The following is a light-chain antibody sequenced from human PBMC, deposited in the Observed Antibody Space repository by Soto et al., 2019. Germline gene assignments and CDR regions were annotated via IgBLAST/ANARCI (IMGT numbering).Light chain of an antibody. CDR3: QQYDNWPWT. CDR1: QSVSSN. J-gene: IGKJ1*01. V-gene: IGKV3-15*01. Sequence: EIVMTQSPATLSVSPGESATLSCRASQSVSSNLAWHQQKPGQAPRLLIYGASRRATGFPARFSGSGSGTDFTLTISSLQSEDFAVYYCQQYDNWPWTFGQGTKVDIK. CDR2: GAS.